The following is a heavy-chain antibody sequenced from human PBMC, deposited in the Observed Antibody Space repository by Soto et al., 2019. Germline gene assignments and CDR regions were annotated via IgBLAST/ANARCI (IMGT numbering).Heavy chain of an antibody. CDR3: VKDSTMVRGVIITLEWGWFDP. D-gene: IGHD3-10*01. J-gene: IGHJ5*02. CDR2: ISGSGGST. Sequence: EVQLVESGGGLVQPGGSLRLSCAASGFTFSSYAMSWVRQAPGKGLEWVSAISGSGGSTYYADSVKGRFTISRDNTKNTPYLQMNSLRAEDTAVYSCVKDSTMVRGVIITLEWGWFDPWGQGTLVTVSS. CDR1: GFTFSSYA. V-gene: IGHV3-23*04.